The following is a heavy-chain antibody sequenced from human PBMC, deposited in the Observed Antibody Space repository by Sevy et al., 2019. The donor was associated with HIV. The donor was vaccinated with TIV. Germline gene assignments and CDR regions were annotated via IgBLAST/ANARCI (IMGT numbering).Heavy chain of an antibody. V-gene: IGHV3-30*02. D-gene: IGHD3-22*01. CDR2: IRFDGSKT. CDR3: VKEKYYYDSSGYGNYGMDV. CDR1: GFTFSSYG. Sequence: GGSLRLSCAASGFTFSSYGMHWVRQAPGKGLEWVAFIRFDGSKTYYADSVKGRFTISRDNSKNRLYLQMNSLRAEDTALYYCVKEKYYYDSSGYGNYGMDVWDQGITVTVSS. J-gene: IGHJ6*02.